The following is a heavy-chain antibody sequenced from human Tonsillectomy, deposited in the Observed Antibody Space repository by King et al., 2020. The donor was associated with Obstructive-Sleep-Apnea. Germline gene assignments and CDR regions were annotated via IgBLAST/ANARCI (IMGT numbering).Heavy chain of an antibody. V-gene: IGHV3-64D*09. D-gene: IGHD2-8*01. Sequence: VQLVESGGGLVQPGGSLRLSCSASGFTFSSHAMHWVRQAPGKGLEYVSAISSNGGSTYYADSVKGRFTISRDNSKNTLYLQMSSLRAEDTAVYYCVREATDADIVLMVYAIKGAFDIWGQGTMVTVSS. CDR2: ISSNGGST. J-gene: IGHJ3*02. CDR1: GFTFSSHA. CDR3: VREATDADIVLMVYAIKGAFDI.